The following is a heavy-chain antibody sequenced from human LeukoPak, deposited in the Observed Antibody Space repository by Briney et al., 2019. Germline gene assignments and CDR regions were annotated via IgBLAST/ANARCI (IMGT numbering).Heavy chain of an antibody. CDR3: AKDGGSWAPVDI. Sequence: PGRSLRLSCAASGFTFDDYAMHWVRHAPGKGLEWVSGISWNSGSIGYADSVKGRFTISRDNAKNSLYLQMNSLRAEDTALYYCAKDGGSWAPVDIWGQGTMVTVSS. D-gene: IGHD2-15*01. CDR1: GFTFDDYA. V-gene: IGHV3-9*01. CDR2: ISWNSGSI. J-gene: IGHJ3*02.